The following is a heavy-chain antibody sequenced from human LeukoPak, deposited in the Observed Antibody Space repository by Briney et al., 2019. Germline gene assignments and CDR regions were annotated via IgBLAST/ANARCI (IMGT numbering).Heavy chain of an antibody. CDR1: GGSISSHY. Sequence: PSETLSLTCTVSGGSISSHYWSWIRQPPGKGLEWIGYIYYSGSTNYNPSLKSRATISVDTSKNQFSLKLSSVTAADTAVYYCARDCSGGRCYGAFDTWGQGTMVTVSS. CDR2: IYYSGST. V-gene: IGHV4-59*11. J-gene: IGHJ3*02. D-gene: IGHD2-15*01. CDR3: ARDCSGGRCYGAFDT.